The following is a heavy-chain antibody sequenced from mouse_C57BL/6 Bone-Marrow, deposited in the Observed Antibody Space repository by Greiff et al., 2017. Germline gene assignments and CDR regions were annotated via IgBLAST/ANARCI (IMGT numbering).Heavy chain of an antibody. J-gene: IGHJ3*01. CDR3: ARQNYSNFLWFAY. V-gene: IGHV1-81*01. Sequence: VQLQQSGAELARPGASVKLSCKASGYTFTSYGISWVKQRTGQGLEWIGEIYPRSGNTYYNEKFKGKATLTADKSSSTAYMELRSLTSEDSAVYFCARQNYSNFLWFAYWGQGTLVTVSA. CDR1: GYTFTSYG. D-gene: IGHD2-5*01. CDR2: IYPRSGNT.